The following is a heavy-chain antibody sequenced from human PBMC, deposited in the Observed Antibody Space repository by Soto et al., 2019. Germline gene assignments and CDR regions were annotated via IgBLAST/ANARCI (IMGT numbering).Heavy chain of an antibody. CDR3: AKDMAILALTFNWVDP. CDR2: ISGSGGSA. Sequence: EVQLLESGGGLVQPGGSLRLSCAASGFTFTSYAMSWVRQAPGRGLEWVSSISGSGGSAYYADSVKGRFTVSRDNSKDTLYLEMNSLRAEDTAVYYCAKDMAILALTFNWVDPWGQGTLVTVSS. CDR1: GFTFTSYA. J-gene: IGHJ5*02. V-gene: IGHV3-23*01. D-gene: IGHD5-12*01.